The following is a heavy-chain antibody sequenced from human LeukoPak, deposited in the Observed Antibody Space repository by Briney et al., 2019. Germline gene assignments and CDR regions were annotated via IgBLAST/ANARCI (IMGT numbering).Heavy chain of an antibody. CDR3: ARSRAQDYFDY. CDR1: GFTFSSYW. Sequence: GGSLRLSCAASGFTFSSYWMSWVRQAPGKGLEWVANIKQDGSEKYYVDSVKGRFTISRDNAKNSLYLQMNSLRAVDTAVYYCARSRAQDYFDYWGQGTLVTVSS. V-gene: IGHV3-7*03. CDR2: IKQDGSEK. J-gene: IGHJ4*02.